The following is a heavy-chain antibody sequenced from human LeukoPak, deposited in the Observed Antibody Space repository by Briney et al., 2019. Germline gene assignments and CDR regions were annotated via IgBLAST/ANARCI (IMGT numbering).Heavy chain of an antibody. CDR3: ARQTAAAGYPIGPSDFQH. D-gene: IGHD6-13*01. J-gene: IGHJ1*01. CDR2: IYYSGST. Sequence: SETLSLTCTVSGGSISSSSYYWGWIRQPPGKGLEWTGSIYYSGSTYYNPSLKSRVTISVDTSKNQFSLKLSSVTAADTAVYYCARQTAAAGYPIGPSDFQHWGQGTLVTVSS. CDR1: GGSISSSSYY. V-gene: IGHV4-39*01.